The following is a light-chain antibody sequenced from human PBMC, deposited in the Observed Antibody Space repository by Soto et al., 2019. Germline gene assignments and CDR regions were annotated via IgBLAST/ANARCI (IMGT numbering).Light chain of an antibody. Sequence: ERVMTQYPATLSASPGESVTLSCRASQRLXSSVVWYQQKPGQTTRLLIXGPSTRATGIPDRFIGSGSGTEFTLTISSLQSENFADYYCQQYQNWPMITFGQVTRLDIK. CDR3: QQYQNWPMIT. J-gene: IGKJ5*01. CDR1: QRLXSS. CDR2: GPS. V-gene: IGKV3-15*01.